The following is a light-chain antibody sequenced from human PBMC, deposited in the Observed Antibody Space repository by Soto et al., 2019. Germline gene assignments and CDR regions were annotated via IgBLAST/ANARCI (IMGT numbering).Light chain of an antibody. J-gene: IGKJ4*01. CDR3: QQYDNLPLT. CDR1: QDISNY. CDR2: DAS. Sequence: DIQMTQSPSSLSASVGDRVTITCQASQDISNYLNWYQQEPGKAPKLLIYDASTLETGVPSRFSGSGSGTDFTFTISSLQPEDIATYYCQQYDNLPLTFGGGTKVDIK. V-gene: IGKV1-33*01.